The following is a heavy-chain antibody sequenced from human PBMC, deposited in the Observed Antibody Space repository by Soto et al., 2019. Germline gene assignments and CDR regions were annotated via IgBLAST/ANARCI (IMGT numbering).Heavy chain of an antibody. J-gene: IGHJ4*02. CDR3: ARLTTSSGWSRFDS. CDR2: IYYTGTT. D-gene: IGHD6-13*01. CDR1: GGSVSSSFFY. V-gene: IGHV4-61*01. Sequence: SETLSLTCTVSGGSVSSSFFYWSWVRQPPGQRLEWIGYIYYTGTTNYNPSLASRVAMSVDTSKKQFTLNLRSLTAADTARYYCARLTTSSGWSRFDSWGQRMLFTVSS.